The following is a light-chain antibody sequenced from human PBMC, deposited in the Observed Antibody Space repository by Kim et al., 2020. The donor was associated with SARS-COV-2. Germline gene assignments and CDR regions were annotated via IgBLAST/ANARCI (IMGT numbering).Light chain of an antibody. CDR2: SRN. CDR1: SSNSGRNT. CDR3: GAWDASLNAYV. V-gene: IGLV1-44*01. J-gene: IGLJ1*01. Sequence: GQRVTISCSGSSSNSGRNTVSWYQHPPGTAPKLLIYSRNLRPSGVPDRFSGSKPGTSASLAISGLQYADEADYYCGAWDASLNAYVFGSGTKVTVL.